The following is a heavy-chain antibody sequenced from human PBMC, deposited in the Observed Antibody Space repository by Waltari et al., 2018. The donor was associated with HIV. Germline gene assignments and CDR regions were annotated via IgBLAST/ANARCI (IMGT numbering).Heavy chain of an antibody. CDR3: ASRRGNYDSRGYHYSLLDS. CDR1: GASISSSDYY. V-gene: IGHV4-30-4*01. Sequence: QVQLQESGPGLVKPSQTLSLTCTVSGASISSSDYYWSWRRQPPGQGLECIGYIYYHGNTYYNPSLKSRTSISVGRSKNLFSLTVTSVTAADTAVYYFASRRGNYDSRGYHYSLLDSWGQGALVTVSS. D-gene: IGHD3-22*01. CDR2: IYYHGNT. J-gene: IGHJ4*02.